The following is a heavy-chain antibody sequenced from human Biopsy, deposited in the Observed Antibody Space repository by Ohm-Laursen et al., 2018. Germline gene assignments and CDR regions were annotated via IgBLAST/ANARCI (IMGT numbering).Heavy chain of an antibody. CDR3: VLASFDY. Sequence: SVKVSCKVSGDTFSSYAISWVRQAPGQGLEWMGIINPGGNSTAYTQNFQGRVTMTWDTSTTTVYMELSSLRSEDTAVYYCVLASFDYWGQGTLVTVSS. CDR2: INPGGNST. J-gene: IGHJ4*02. CDR1: GDTFSSYA. V-gene: IGHV1-46*01.